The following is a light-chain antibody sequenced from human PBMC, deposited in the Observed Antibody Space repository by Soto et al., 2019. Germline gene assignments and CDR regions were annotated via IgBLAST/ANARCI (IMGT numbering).Light chain of an antibody. CDR1: ISGLGDYDY. V-gene: IGLV2-8*01. Sequence: QSALTQPPSASGSPGQSVTISCTGTISGLGDYDYVSWYQQHPGRAPKLLIYEVNERPSGVPDRFSGSKSGNTASLTVTGLQAEDEADYYCSSYAGSNNLIFGGGTKLTVL. CDR2: EVN. J-gene: IGLJ2*01. CDR3: SSYAGSNNLI.